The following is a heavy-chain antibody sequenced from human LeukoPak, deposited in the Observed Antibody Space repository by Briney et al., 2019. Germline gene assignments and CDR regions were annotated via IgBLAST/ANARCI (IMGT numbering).Heavy chain of an antibody. V-gene: IGHV4-34*01. Sequence: SETLSLTCAVYGGSFSGYYWSWIRQPPGKGLEWIGEINHSGSTNYNPSLKSRVTISVDTSKNQFSLKLSSVTAADTAVYYCARGPGYSSSWYPDFFDYWGQGTLVTVSS. D-gene: IGHD6-13*01. CDR3: ARGPGYSSSWYPDFFDY. CDR2: INHSGST. J-gene: IGHJ4*02. CDR1: GGSFSGYY.